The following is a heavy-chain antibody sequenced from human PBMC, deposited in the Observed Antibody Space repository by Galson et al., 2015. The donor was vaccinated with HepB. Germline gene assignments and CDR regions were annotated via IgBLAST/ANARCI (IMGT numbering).Heavy chain of an antibody. CDR3: ASSGSSTRAFDY. CDR1: GYTFTSYA. D-gene: IGHD2-2*01. CDR2: INAGNGNT. Sequence: SVKVSCKASGYTFTSYAMHWVRQAPGQRLEWMGWINAGNGNTKYSQKFQGRVTITRDTSASTAYMELSSLRSEDTAVYYCASSGSSTRAFDYWGQGTLVTVSS. V-gene: IGHV1-3*01. J-gene: IGHJ4*02.